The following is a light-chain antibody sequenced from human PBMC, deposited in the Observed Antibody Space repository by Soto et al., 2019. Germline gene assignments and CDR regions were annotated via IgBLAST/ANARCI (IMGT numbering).Light chain of an antibody. CDR3: QQRKSWPIT. V-gene: IGKV3-11*01. CDR2: DTF. Sequence: MVVTPAGTTLSMKTGENGPLACMASQNIDYYLHWYQQKPGQSPRLVIYDTFNRATGVPVRFRGVGAGTDFTLTISDLEPEDFAFYYCQQRKSWPITFATGTKVDIK. CDR1: QNIDYY. J-gene: IGKJ3*01.